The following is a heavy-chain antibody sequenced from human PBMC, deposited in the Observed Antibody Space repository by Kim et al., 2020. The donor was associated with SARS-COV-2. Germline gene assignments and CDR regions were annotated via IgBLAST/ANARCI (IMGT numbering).Heavy chain of an antibody. V-gene: IGHV1-2*06. J-gene: IGHJ4*02. CDR2: INPNSGAT. Sequence: ASVKVSCKSSGYTFTGYYIHWVRQAPGQGLEWMGRINPNSGATNYVQKFQGRVTMTRDTSISTAYMELSRLRSDDTAVYYCARGSGGGSGTYTCVYWGQGTLVTVSS. CDR3: ARGSGGGSGTYTCVY. CDR1: GYTFTGYY. D-gene: IGHD3-10*01.